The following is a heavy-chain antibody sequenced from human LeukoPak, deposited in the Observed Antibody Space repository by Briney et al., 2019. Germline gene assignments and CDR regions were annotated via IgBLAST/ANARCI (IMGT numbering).Heavy chain of an antibody. J-gene: IGHJ4*02. Sequence: PGESLQISCKGSGYSFNYYWIAWVRPMPGKGPEWMGIIYPGDSVTRYSPSFQGQVTISADKSITTAYLQWSSLKASDTAIYYCARQDGDGLYYFDYWGQGTLVTVSS. CDR1: GYSFNYYW. CDR3: ARQDGDGLYYFDY. D-gene: IGHD3-10*01. CDR2: IYPGDSVT. V-gene: IGHV5-51*01.